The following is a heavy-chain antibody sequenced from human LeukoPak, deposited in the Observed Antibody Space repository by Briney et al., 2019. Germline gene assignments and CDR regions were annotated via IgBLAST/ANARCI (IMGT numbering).Heavy chain of an antibody. Sequence: GASVKVSCKASGYTFTSFGITWVRQAPGQGLEWMGWVSAYNGNTNYAQKLQGRVTMTTDTSTSTAYMELRSLRSDDTAVYYCARDSQIGDYYDSSGYNWFDPWGQGTLVTVSS. CDR1: GYTFTSFG. CDR2: VSAYNGNT. V-gene: IGHV1-18*01. J-gene: IGHJ5*02. D-gene: IGHD3-22*01. CDR3: ARDSQIGDYYDSSGYNWFDP.